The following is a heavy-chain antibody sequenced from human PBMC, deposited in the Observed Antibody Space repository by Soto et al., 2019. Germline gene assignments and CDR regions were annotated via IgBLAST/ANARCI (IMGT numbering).Heavy chain of an antibody. CDR2: DDVDGNT. V-gene: IGHV4-39*01. CDR3: ASHGSS. J-gene: IGHJ5*02. CDR1: GVSIIDTSYY. Sequence: AETLSLTCNVSGVSIIDTSYYWGWIRQTTGKGLEWIGTDDVDGNTFYNPSLKSPIIISVDTSKNLLSLSLTFVSSTDTDFSYCASHGSSWGQGTLVTVSS.